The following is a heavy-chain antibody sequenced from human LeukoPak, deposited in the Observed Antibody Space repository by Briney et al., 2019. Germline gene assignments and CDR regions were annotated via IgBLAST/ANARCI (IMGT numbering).Heavy chain of an antibody. D-gene: IGHD2-2*02. J-gene: IGHJ3*02. Sequence: GGSLRLSCAASGFTFSNAWMSWVRQAPGKGLEWVGRIKSKTDGGTTDYAAPVKGRFTISRDDSKNTLYLQMNSLKTEDTAVYYCTTGSYCSSTSCYKGDAFDIWGQGTMVTVSS. V-gene: IGHV3-15*01. CDR1: GFTFSNAW. CDR3: TTGSYCSSTSCYKGDAFDI. CDR2: IKSKTDGGTT.